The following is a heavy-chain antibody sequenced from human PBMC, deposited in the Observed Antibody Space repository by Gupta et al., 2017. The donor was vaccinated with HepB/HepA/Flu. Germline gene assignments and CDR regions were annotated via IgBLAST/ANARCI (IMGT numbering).Heavy chain of an antibody. V-gene: IGHV1-2*04. D-gene: IGHD2-21*02. CDR1: GYTFTGYY. J-gene: IGHJ6*02. CDR3: ARDSLRLRGYYGMDV. CDR2: IKPNSGGT. Sequence: QVQLVQSGAEVKKPGASVKVSCKASGYTFTGYYMHWVRQAPGQGLEWMGWIKPNSGGTNYAQKFQGWVTMTRDTSISTAYMELSRLRSDDTAVYYCARDSLRLRGYYGMDVWGQGTTVTVSS.